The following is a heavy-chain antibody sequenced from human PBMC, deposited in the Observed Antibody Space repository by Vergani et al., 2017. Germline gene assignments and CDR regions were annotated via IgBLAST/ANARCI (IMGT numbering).Heavy chain of an antibody. CDR1: GFTFSDYY. J-gene: IGHJ4*02. CDR3: ARSPTTDYYESSGYYFYYFDY. D-gene: IGHD3-22*01. Sequence: QVQLVESGGGLVKPGGSLRLSCAASGFTFSDYYMSWIRQAPGKGLEWVSYISSSGRTIYYADSVKGRFTIARDHAKNSLYLQLNSLRAEATAVYYCARSPTTDYYESSGYYFYYFDYWGQGTLVTVSS. V-gene: IGHV3-11*01. CDR2: ISSSGRTI.